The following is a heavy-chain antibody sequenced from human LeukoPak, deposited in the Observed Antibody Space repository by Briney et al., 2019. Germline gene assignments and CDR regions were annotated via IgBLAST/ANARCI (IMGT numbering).Heavy chain of an antibody. CDR1: GYSITSGYN. Sequence: PSETLSLTCTVSGYSITSGYNWAWIRQPPGKVLEWIGSIYHSGSAYYNPSLTSRVTISVDTSENQFSLKLSSVTAADTAVYYCVRYCSSTICYTRAVDYWGQGTLVTVSS. J-gene: IGHJ4*02. V-gene: IGHV4-38-2*02. CDR2: IYHSGSA. CDR3: VRYCSSTICYTRAVDY. D-gene: IGHD2-2*02.